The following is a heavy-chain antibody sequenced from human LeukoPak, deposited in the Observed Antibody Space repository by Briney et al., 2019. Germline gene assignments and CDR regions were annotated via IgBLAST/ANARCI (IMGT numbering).Heavy chain of an antibody. V-gene: IGHV3-23*01. Sequence: GGSLRLSCAVSGFTFRDAAMTWVRRAAGKGLEWVSLIGSSGNNAYYADSVKGRFTISRDNSKNTLSLQMNSLRVEDTAIYYCAKDIQLSTWGLGTMVTVSS. CDR1: GFTFRDAA. CDR2: IGSSGNNA. D-gene: IGHD5-24*01. J-gene: IGHJ3*01. CDR3: AKDIQLST.